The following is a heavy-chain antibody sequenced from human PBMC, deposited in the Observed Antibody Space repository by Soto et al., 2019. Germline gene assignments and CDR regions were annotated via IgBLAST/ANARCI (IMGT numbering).Heavy chain of an antibody. CDR1: GGSIRSSHW. V-gene: IGHV4-4*02. Sequence: QVQLLEPGPGLVKPSETLSLICTVSGGSIRSSHWWSWARQPPGKGLERIGEIYHSGSTNLDPSLKSRVTLSVDKSKNQFSLKLTSVTAADTAVYYCARDKATVGGYNLYDPWGQGILVTVSS. CDR2: IYHSGST. J-gene: IGHJ5*02. D-gene: IGHD3-16*01. CDR3: ARDKATVGGYNLYDP.